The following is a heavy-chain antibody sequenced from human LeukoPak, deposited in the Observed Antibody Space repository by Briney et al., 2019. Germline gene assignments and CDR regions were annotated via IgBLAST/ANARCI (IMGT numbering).Heavy chain of an antibody. V-gene: IGHV4-34*01. CDR1: GGSFSGYY. CDR2: INHSGST. CDR3: ARGYSSAKAYYYYYYYMDV. J-gene: IGHJ6*03. D-gene: IGHD6-25*01. Sequence: SETLSLTCAVYGGSFSGYYWSWIRQPPGKGLEWIGEINHSGSTNYNPSLKSRVTISVDTSKNQFSLKLSSVTAADTAVYYCARGYSSAKAYYYYYYYMDVWGKGTTVTVSS.